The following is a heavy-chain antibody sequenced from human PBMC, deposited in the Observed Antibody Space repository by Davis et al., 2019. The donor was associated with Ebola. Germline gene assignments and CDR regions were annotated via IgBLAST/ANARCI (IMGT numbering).Heavy chain of an antibody. V-gene: IGHV1-46*01. CDR3: ARDIVVVPAADV. D-gene: IGHD2-2*01. CDR1: GYTFTSYY. CDR2: INPSGGST. J-gene: IGHJ6*02. Sequence: ASVKVSCKASGYTFTSYYMHWVRQAPGQGLEWMGIINPSGGSTSYAQKFQGRVTMTRDTSTSTVYMELSSLRSDDTAVYYCARDIVVVPAADVWGQGTTVTVSS.